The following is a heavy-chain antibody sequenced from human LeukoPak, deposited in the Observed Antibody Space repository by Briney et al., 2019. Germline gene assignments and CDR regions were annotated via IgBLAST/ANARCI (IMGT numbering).Heavy chain of an antibody. CDR1: GGTFSSYA. Sequence: AASVKVSCKASGGTFSSYAISWVRQAPGQGLEWMGRIIPILGIANYAQKFQGRVTITADKSTSTAYMELSSLRSEDTAVYYCARDLPRGPVLLWFGDRPLGAFDIWGQGTMVTVSS. D-gene: IGHD3-10*01. CDR2: IIPILGIA. V-gene: IGHV1-69*04. CDR3: ARDLPRGPVLLWFGDRPLGAFDI. J-gene: IGHJ3*02.